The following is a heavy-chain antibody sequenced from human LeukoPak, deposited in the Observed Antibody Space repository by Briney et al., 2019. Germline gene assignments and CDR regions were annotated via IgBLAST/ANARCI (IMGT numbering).Heavy chain of an antibody. V-gene: IGHV4-34*01. Sequence: SETLSLTCAVYGGSFSGCYWSWIRQPPGKGLEWIGEINHSGSTNYNPSLKSRVTISVDTSKNQFSLKLSSVTAADRAVYYCARGISSGYYYRWFDPWGQGTLVTVSS. J-gene: IGHJ5*02. CDR2: INHSGST. D-gene: IGHD3-22*01. CDR1: GGSFSGCY. CDR3: ARGISSGYYYRWFDP.